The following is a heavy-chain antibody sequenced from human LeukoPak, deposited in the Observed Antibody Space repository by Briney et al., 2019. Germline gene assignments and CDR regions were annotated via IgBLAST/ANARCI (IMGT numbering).Heavy chain of an antibody. CDR2: ISSSGSTI. D-gene: IGHD4-17*01. V-gene: IGHV3-48*03. Sequence: PGGSLRLSCAASGFTFSSYEMNWVRQAPGKGLEWVSYISSSGSTIYYADSVKGRFTISRDNAKNSLYLQMNSLRAEDMAVYYCTRGDYGFDYWGQGTLVTVSS. CDR1: GFTFSSYE. J-gene: IGHJ4*02. CDR3: TRGDYGFDY.